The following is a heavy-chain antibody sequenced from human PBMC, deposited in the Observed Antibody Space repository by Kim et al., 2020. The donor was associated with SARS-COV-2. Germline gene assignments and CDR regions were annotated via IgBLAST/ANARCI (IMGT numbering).Heavy chain of an antibody. Sequence: SVKGRFTISRDNSKNTLYLQMNSLRAEDTAVYYCARDGRPLYYYYGMDVWGQGTTVTVSS. CDR3: ARDGRPLYYYYGMDV. D-gene: IGHD2-15*01. V-gene: IGHV3-30*01. J-gene: IGHJ6*02.